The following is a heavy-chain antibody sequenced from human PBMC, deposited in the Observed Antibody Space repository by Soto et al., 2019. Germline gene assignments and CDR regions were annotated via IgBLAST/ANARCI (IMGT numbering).Heavy chain of an antibody. J-gene: IGHJ4*02. V-gene: IGHV3-64*01. Sequence: EVQLVESGGGLAQPGGSLRLSCAASGFTFSSYAMHWVRQAPGKGLEYVSVMSSNGGSTYYANSVKGRFTISRDNSKSTLYLQMGSVRAEDMAVSYCARTRGYAFDFWGQGTLVTVSS. D-gene: IGHD5-12*01. CDR3: ARTRGYAFDF. CDR1: GFTFSSYA. CDR2: MSSNGGST.